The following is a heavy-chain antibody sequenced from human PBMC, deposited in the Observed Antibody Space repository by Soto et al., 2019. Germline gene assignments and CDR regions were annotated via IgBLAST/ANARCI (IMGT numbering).Heavy chain of an antibody. CDR2: TNAGNGNT. CDR3: ARLVLRSSYYFDY. CDR1: GYTFTSYA. J-gene: IGHJ4*02. V-gene: IGHV1-3*01. D-gene: IGHD4-17*01. Sequence: GASVKVSCKASGYTFTSYAMHWVRQAPGQRLEWMGWTNAGNGNTKYSQKFQGRVTITRDTSASTAYMELSSLRSEDTAVYYCARLVLRSSYYFDYWGQGTLVTVSS.